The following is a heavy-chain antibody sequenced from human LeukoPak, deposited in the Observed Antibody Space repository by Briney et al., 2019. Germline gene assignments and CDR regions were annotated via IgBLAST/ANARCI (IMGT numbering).Heavy chain of an antibody. CDR3: ARRVAVVNWFDP. CDR2: INHSGST. Sequence: SETLSLTCAVYGGSFSGYYWSWIRQPPGEGLEWIGEINHSGSTNYNPSLKSRVTISVDTSKNQFSLKLSSVTAADTAVYYCARRVAVVNWFDPWGQGTLVTVSS. J-gene: IGHJ5*02. CDR1: GGSFSGYY. D-gene: IGHD6-19*01. V-gene: IGHV4-34*01.